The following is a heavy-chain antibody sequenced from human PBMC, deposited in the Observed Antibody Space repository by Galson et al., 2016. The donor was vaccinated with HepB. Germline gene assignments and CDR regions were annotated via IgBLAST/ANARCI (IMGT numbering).Heavy chain of an antibody. D-gene: IGHD6-19*01. CDR3: AKWGSSAWYTDRYHFDY. J-gene: IGHJ4*02. CDR2: ISWNSGSI. V-gene: IGHV3-9*01. Sequence: SLRLSCAASGFTFHDYAIHWVRQAPGKGLEWVPGISWNSGSIAYADSVKGRFTISRDNAKNPLYLQMNSLRAEDTALYYCAKWGSSAWYTDRYHFDYWGQGALVTVSS. CDR1: GFTFHDYA.